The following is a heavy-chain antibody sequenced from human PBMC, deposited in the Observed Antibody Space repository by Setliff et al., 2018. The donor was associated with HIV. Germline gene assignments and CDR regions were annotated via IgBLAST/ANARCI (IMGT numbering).Heavy chain of an antibody. J-gene: IGHJ4*02. D-gene: IGHD1-1*01. CDR3: AQLGMVDDFDY. CDR1: GDSVSSVNYY. V-gene: IGHV4-61*03. Sequence: ETLSLTCSVSGDSVSSVNYYWSWIRQPPGKGLEWIGYIYYSGSTNYNPSLKSRVTISVDTSKNHFSLKLRSVTAADTAVYYCAQLGMVDDFDYWGQGTLVTVSS. CDR2: IYYSGST.